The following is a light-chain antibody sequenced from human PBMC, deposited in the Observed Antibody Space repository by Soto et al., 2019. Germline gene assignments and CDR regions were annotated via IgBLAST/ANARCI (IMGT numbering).Light chain of an antibody. V-gene: IGLV2-8*01. J-gene: IGLJ2*01. CDR1: ISDIGTYYY. CDR3: SSYAGTKTLV. CDR2: EVS. Sequence: QSALTQPPSASGSPGQSVTISCTGTISDIGTYYYVSWYQQHPGKAPKLIIYEVSERPSGVPDRFSGSKSGNTASLTVSGLQAEDEAHYYCSSYAGTKTLVFGRGTKVTVL.